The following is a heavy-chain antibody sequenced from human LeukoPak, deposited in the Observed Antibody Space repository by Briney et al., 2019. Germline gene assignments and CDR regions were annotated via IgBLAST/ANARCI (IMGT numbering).Heavy chain of an antibody. V-gene: IGHV1-69*04. J-gene: IGHJ5*02. Sequence: GASVKVSCKASGGTFSSYAISWVRQAPGQGLEWMGRIIPIFGIANYAQKFRGRVTITADKSTSTAYMELSSLRSEDTAVYYCARNYYDILTGYYRLDPWGQGTLVTVSS. CDR2: IIPIFGIA. CDR3: ARNYYDILTGYYRLDP. D-gene: IGHD3-9*01. CDR1: GGTFSSYA.